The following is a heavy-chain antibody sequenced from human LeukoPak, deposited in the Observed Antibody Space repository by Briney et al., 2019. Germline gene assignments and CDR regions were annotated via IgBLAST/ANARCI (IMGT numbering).Heavy chain of an antibody. CDR3: ATSGKYHVYYFDY. J-gene: IGHJ4*02. CDR2: RSYSGVT. V-gene: IGHV4-59*08. Sequence: PSETLSLTCTLSGGSITSNYWNWIRQSPGKGLEWIGYRSYSGVTNYNPSLKSRVTISVDTSKNQVSLKLTSVTAADTAVYYCATSGKYHVYYFDYWGQGTLVTVSS. CDR1: GGSITSNY. D-gene: IGHD1-1*01.